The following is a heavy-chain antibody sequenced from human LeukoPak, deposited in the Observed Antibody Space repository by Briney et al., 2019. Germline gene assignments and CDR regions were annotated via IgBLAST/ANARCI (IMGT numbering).Heavy chain of an antibody. CDR1: GVTFISFC. CDR2: ISYDGSNK. J-gene: IGHJ6*03. CDR3: ARDGGRYSSSWYVYYYYYMDV. D-gene: IGHD6-13*01. Sequence: GGSLRLSCAASGVTFISFCMNWVRHAPGKGLEGVAVISYDGSNKYYADSVKRRFTISRDNSKNTLYLQMNSLRAEDTAVYYCARDGGRYSSSWYVYYYYYMDVWGKGTTVTVSS. V-gene: IGHV3-30*03.